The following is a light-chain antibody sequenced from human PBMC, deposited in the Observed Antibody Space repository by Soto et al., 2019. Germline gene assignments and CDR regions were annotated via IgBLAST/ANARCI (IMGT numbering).Light chain of an antibody. Sequence: QSGLTQTASVSGSPGQSITMSCTGSSSDVGGYNLVSWYQHHQVKAPKLLITDDNKRPSGGYDRSSGSKAGNPAYLTISRREAEEEGDYSCSSYAGRITLVFGRGTKLTVL. CDR2: DDN. CDR1: SSDVGGYNL. V-gene: IGLV2-23*01. CDR3: SSYAGRITLV. J-gene: IGLJ2*01.